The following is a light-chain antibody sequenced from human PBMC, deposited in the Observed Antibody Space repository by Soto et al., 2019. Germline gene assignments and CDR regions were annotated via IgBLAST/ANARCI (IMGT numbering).Light chain of an antibody. CDR1: NSDVGSSVY. CDR3: AAWDDSLNGRV. V-gene: IGLV2-14*01. J-gene: IGLJ1*01. Sequence: QSALTQPASVSGSPGQSISFSCAGSNSDVGSSVYVSWYRQHPGKAPQLIIYEVNKRPSGVSNRFSGSKSGTSASLAISGLQSDDEADYYCAAWDDSLNGRVFGTGTKLTVL. CDR2: EVN.